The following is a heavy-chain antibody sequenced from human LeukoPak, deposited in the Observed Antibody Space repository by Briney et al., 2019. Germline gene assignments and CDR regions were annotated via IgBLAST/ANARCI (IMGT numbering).Heavy chain of an antibody. CDR1: GGSFSGYY. Sequence: SETLSLTCAVYGGSFSGYYWSWIRQPPGKGLEWIGEINHSGSTNYNPSLKSRVTISVDTSKNQFSLKLSSVTAADTAVYYCARVYYSNSYDYWYFDLWGRGTLVTVSS. V-gene: IGHV4-34*01. J-gene: IGHJ2*01. CDR3: ARVYYSNSYDYWYFDL. D-gene: IGHD6-13*01. CDR2: INHSGST.